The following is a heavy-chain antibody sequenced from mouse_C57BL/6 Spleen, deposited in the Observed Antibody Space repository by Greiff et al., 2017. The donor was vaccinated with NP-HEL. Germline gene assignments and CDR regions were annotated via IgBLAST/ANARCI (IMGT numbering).Heavy chain of an antibody. CDR2: INYDGSST. J-gene: IGHJ1*03. CDR3: ARAPTYWYFDV. Sequence: EVMLVESEGGLVQPGSSMKLSCTASGFTFSDYYMAWVRQVPEKGLEWVANINYDGSSTYYLDSLKSRFIISRDNAKNILYLQMSSLKSEDTATYYCARAPTYWYFDVWGTGTTVTVSS. D-gene: IGHD2-10*01. CDR1: GFTFSDYY. V-gene: IGHV5-16*01.